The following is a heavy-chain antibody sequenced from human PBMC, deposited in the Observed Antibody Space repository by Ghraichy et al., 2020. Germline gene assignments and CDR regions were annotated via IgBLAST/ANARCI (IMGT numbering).Heavy chain of an antibody. V-gene: IGHV3-30-3*01. CDR2: ISYDGSNK. CDR3: ARERLSTYFYYGMDV. J-gene: IGHJ6*02. CDR1: GFTFSSFV. D-gene: IGHD3-3*02. Sequence: GGSLRLSCAASGFTFSSFVMHWVRQAPGNGLEWVALISYDGSNKHYADSVKGRFTSSRDNSKNTLYLQMNSLRTEDTAVYYCARERLSTYFYYGMDVWGQGTTVTGSS.